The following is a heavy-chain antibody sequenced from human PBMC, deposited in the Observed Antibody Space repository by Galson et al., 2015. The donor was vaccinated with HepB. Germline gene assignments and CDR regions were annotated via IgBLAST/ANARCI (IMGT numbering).Heavy chain of an antibody. V-gene: IGHV6-1*01. Sequence: CAISGDSVSSKSAAWNWIRQSPSRGLEWLGRTYYRSKWYNDYAVSVKSRITINPDTSKNQFSLQLNSVTPEDTAVYYCARQVADVVVPAATATSPEVHYLYYYYGMDVWGQGTTVTVSS. CDR2: TYYRSKWYN. CDR1: GDSVSSKSAA. CDR3: ARQVADVVVPAATATSPEVHYLYYYYGMDV. D-gene: IGHD2-2*01. J-gene: IGHJ6*02.